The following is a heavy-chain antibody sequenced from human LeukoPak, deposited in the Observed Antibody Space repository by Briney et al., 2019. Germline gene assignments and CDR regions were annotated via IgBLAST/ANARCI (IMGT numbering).Heavy chain of an antibody. CDR3: AASSSSWYHPDFDY. Sequence: PGGSLRLSCAASGFTFSSYSMNWVRQAPGKGLEWVSSISSSSSYIYYADSVKGRFTISRDNAKNSLYLQMNSLRAEDTAVYYCAASSSSWYHPDFDYWGQGTLVTVSS. CDR2: ISSSSSYI. D-gene: IGHD6-13*01. V-gene: IGHV3-21*01. J-gene: IGHJ4*02. CDR1: GFTFSSYS.